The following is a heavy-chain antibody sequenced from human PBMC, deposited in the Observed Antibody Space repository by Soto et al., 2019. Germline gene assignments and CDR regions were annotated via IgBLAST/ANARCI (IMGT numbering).Heavy chain of an antibody. CDR1: GFTFRSYA. V-gene: IGHV3-23*01. J-gene: IGHJ4*02. CDR2: VSGSGGST. CDR3: AKDGGATVTSYFDY. D-gene: IGHD4-17*01. Sequence: PGGSLRLSCAASGFTFRSYAMSWVRQAPGKGPEWVSGVSGSGGSTYYADSVKGRFTISRDNSKNTLYLQMNSLRAEDTAVYYCAKDGGATVTSYFDYWGQGTLVTVSS.